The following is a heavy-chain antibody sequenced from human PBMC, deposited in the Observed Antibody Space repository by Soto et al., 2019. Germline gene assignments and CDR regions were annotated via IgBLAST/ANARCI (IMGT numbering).Heavy chain of an antibody. Sequence: SETLSLTCTVSGGYISSYYLSWIRQNPGKGLEWIGYIYYSGSTNYNPSLKSRVTISVDTSKNQFSLKLSSVTAADTAVYYCARDWSGSYAPRYYYGMDVWGQGTTVTVSS. J-gene: IGHJ6*02. CDR3: ARDWSGSYAPRYYYGMDV. CDR2: IYYSGST. D-gene: IGHD1-26*01. CDR1: GGYISSYY. V-gene: IGHV4-59*01.